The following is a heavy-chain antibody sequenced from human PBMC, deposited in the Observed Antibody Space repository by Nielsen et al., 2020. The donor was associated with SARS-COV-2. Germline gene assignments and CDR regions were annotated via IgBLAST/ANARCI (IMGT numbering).Heavy chain of an antibody. CDR2: ITNSGNT. J-gene: IGHJ3*01. CDR3: ARDYYGDYLEAFDV. CDR1: GDSMSRYY. D-gene: IGHD4-17*01. V-gene: IGHV4-59*01. Sequence: SETLSLTCTVSGDSMSRYYWTWIRQSPGKGLEWIGYITNSGNTNYSPSLKSRVTISLDTSKHQFSLKVNSMTAADTAVYFCARDYYGDYLEAFDVWGQGSMVSVSS.